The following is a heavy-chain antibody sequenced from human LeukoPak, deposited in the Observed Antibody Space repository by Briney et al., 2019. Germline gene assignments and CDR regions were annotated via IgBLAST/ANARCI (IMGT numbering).Heavy chain of an antibody. CDR1: SGSISTYY. CDR3: ARNGGSYTFDI. D-gene: IGHD1-26*01. J-gene: IGHJ3*02. Sequence: SETLSLTCTASSGSISTYYWSWIRQPPGKGLEWIGYIYYSGSTNYSPSLKSRVTISVDTSKNQFSLKLSSVTAADTAVYYCARNGGSYTFDIWGQGTMVTVSS. V-gene: IGHV4-59*01. CDR2: IYYSGST.